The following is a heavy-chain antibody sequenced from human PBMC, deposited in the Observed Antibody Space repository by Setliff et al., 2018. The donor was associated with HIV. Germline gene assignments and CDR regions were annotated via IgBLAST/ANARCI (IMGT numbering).Heavy chain of an antibody. Sequence: GASVKVSCKASGYTFTSYGISWVRQAPGQGLEWMGWISAYNGNTNYAQKLQGRVTMTTDTSTSTAYMELRSLRSDDTAVYYCARGDSGSYPQQDAFDILGQGTMVTVSS. CDR3: ARGDSGSYPQQDAFDI. J-gene: IGHJ3*02. CDR2: ISAYNGNT. CDR1: GYTFTSYG. D-gene: IGHD1-26*01. V-gene: IGHV1-18*01.